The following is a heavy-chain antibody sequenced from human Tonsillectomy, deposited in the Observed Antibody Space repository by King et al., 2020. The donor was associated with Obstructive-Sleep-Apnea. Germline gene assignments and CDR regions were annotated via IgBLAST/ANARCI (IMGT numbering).Heavy chain of an antibody. CDR3: ARAPMVRGIIRWFDP. J-gene: IGHJ5*02. CDR1: GGSINSGDYY. CDR2: IYYSGSS. Sequence: QLQESGPGLVKPSQTLSLTCTVSGGSINSGDYYWSWIRQHPGKGLEWIGNIYYSGSSNYNPSLKSRVTISVDTSKNQFSLELSSVTVADTAVYHCARAPMVRGIIRWFDPWGQGTLVTVSS. D-gene: IGHD3-10*01. V-gene: IGHV4-31*03.